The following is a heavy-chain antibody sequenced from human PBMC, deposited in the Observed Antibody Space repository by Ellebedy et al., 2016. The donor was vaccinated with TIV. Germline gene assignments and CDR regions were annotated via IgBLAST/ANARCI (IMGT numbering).Heavy chain of an antibody. V-gene: IGHV4-59*12. J-gene: IGHJ4*02. D-gene: IGHD6-19*01. CDR2: IYESGTT. Sequence: MPSETLSLTCTVSGGSISTYYWTWIRRPPGKGLEWIGYIYESGTTYYNPSLKSRITISIDTSKNHFSLKLSSVTAADTAVYYCARGSQWLVNPYDYWGQGTLVTVSS. CDR3: ARGSQWLVNPYDY. CDR1: GGSISTYY.